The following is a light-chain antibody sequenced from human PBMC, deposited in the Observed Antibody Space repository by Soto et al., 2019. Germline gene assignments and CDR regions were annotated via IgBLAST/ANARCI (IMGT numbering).Light chain of an antibody. Sequence: ELVLTQSPGTLSWSPGEIATLSCRSSQRVSSSYVAWYQQKPGQAPRLLIYGASSRATGIPDRFRGSGSRTYIAITLCILEPEDCSVDYTQQQDRSRTFGNGTKV. CDR3: QQQDRSRT. CDR1: QRVSSSY. CDR2: GAS. V-gene: IGKV3-20*01. J-gene: IGKJ2*01.